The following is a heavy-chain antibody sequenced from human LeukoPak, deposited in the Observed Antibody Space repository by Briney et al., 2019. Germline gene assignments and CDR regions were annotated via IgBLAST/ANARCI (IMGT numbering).Heavy chain of an antibody. CDR3: AACRGYLRREYYFDY. CDR1: GYTFTGYY. D-gene: IGHD3-10*01. Sequence: ASVKVSCKASGYTFTGYYMHWVRQAPGQGLEWMGWINPNSGGTNYAQKFQGRVTMTRDTSISTAYMELSRLRSDDTAVYYCAACRGYLRREYYFDYWGQGTLVTVSS. J-gene: IGHJ4*02. CDR2: INPNSGGT. V-gene: IGHV1-2*02.